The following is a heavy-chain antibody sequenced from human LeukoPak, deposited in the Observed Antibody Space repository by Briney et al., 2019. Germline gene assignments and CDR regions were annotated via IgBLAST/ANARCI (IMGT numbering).Heavy chain of an antibody. V-gene: IGHV4-59*01. J-gene: IGHJ6*03. Sequence: SETLSLTCTVSGGSISSYYWSWIRQPPGKGLEWIGYIYYSGSTNYNPSLKSRVTISVDTSKNQFSLKLSPVTAADTAVYYCARGPPMTTVTTYYYYMDVWGKGTTVTVSS. CDR3: ARGPPMTTVTTYYYYMDV. CDR2: IYYSGST. CDR1: GGSISSYY. D-gene: IGHD4-11*01.